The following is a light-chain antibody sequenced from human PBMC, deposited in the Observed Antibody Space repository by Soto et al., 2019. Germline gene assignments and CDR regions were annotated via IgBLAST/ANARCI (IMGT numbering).Light chain of an antibody. J-gene: IGLJ3*02. V-gene: IGLV1-40*01. CDR3: QSYDSSLSGWL. CDR1: SSNIGAGYN. CDR2: GDS. Sequence: QSVLTQPPSVSGAPGQRGTISCTGRSSNIGAGYNVHWYQQVPGTAPKLLIYGDSNRPSGVPDRFSGAKSGTSASLAITGLQAEDEADYYCQSYDSSLSGWLFGGGTKLTVL.